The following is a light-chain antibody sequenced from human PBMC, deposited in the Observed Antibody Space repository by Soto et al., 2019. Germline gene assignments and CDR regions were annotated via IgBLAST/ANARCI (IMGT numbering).Light chain of an antibody. V-gene: IGLV2-14*01. CDR2: DVS. CDR3: TSYTTSSTYV. Sequence: QSVLTQPASVSGSPGQSIAISCTGTRSDVGGYSYVSWYQQQPGKAPKLVISDVSNRPSGVSDRFSGSKSGNTASLTISGLQTEDEADYYCTSYTTSSTYVFGTGNKVTV. J-gene: IGLJ1*01. CDR1: RSDVGGYSY.